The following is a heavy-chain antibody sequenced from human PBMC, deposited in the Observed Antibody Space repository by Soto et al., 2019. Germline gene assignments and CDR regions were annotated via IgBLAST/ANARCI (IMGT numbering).Heavy chain of an antibody. CDR3: ARMVRGRLIWDY. V-gene: IGHV4-59*01. CDR2: IYYNGRS. Sequence: QVQLQESGPGLVKPSETLSLTCTVSGGSISDYPWSWIRQPPGKGLEWIGYIYYNGRSNYNPSLKRRITTSVDMAKNQFALKVSSVTAADTAVYYCARMVRGRLIWDYWCQGTLGTVSS. J-gene: IGHJ4*02. CDR1: GGSISDYP. D-gene: IGHD3-10*01.